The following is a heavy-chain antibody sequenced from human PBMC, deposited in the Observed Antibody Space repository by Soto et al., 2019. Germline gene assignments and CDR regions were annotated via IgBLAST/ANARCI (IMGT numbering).Heavy chain of an antibody. D-gene: IGHD2-8*01. J-gene: IGHJ5*02. CDR1: GGSISSGGYY. V-gene: IGHV4-31*03. CDR3: AREPSGYRTNGVCPGVWFDP. CDR2: IYYSGST. Sequence: PSETLSLTCTVSGGSISSGGYYWSWIRQHPGKGLEWIGYIYYSGSTYYNPSLKSRVTISVDTSKNQFSLKLSSVTAADTAVYYCAREPSGYRTNGVCPGVWFDPWGQGTLVTVSS.